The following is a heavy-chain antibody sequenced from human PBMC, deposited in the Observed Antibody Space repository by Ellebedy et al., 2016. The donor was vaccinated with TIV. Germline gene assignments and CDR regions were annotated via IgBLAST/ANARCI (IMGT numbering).Heavy chain of an antibody. J-gene: IGHJ3*02. CDR2: IYYSGST. CDR3: ARVIAVAGMSAFDI. V-gene: IGHV4-59*01. CDR1: GGSISSYY. Sequence: MPGGSLRLSCTVSGGSISSYYWSWTRQPPGKGLEWSGYIYYSGSTNYNPSLKSRVTISVDTSKNQFSLKLSSVTAADTAVYYCARVIAVAGMSAFDIWGQGTMVTVSS. D-gene: IGHD6-19*01.